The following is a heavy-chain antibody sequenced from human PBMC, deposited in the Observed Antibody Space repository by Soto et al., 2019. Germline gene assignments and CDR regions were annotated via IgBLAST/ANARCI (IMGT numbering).Heavy chain of an antibody. CDR1: GYPVTAYY. CDR2: INPATGAA. CDR3: ARGGGVGVAGSAAFDM. D-gene: IGHD3-3*01. Sequence: QLHLVQSGAVVKKPGASVTVSCSASGYPVTAYYMHWVRQAPGRGLEWMGGINPATGAAKYTQTFQGRVTLTRDTSTRTVFLELSGLTSGDPAVFSCARGGGVGVAGSAAFDMWGQGTLVTVSS. J-gene: IGHJ3*02. V-gene: IGHV1-2*02.